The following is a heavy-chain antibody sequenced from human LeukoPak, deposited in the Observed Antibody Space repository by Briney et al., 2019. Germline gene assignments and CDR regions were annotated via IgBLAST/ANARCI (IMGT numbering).Heavy chain of an antibody. D-gene: IGHD4-23*01. Sequence: SETLSLTCAVYGGSFSGYYWSWIRQPPGKGLEWIGEINHSGSTNYNPSLKSRVTMLLDKSKNQFSLKLSSVTAADTAVYYCARNGGNSDYDYWGQGTLVTVSA. CDR1: GGSFSGYY. CDR2: INHSGST. J-gene: IGHJ4*02. CDR3: ARNGGNSDYDY. V-gene: IGHV4-34*01.